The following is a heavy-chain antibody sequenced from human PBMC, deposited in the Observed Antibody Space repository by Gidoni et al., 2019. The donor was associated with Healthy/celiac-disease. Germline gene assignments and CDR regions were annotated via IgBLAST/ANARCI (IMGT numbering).Heavy chain of an antibody. J-gene: IGHJ4*02. D-gene: IGHD5-12*01. Sequence: QVQLVQSGAEVKKPGSSVKVSCKASGGTFSSYAISWVRQAPGQGLEWMGGIIPIFGTANYAQKFQGRVTITADKSTSTAYMELSSLRSEDTAVYYCATHPSFPWWFKGGGYDPTPFDYWGQGTLVTVSS. CDR1: GGTFSSYA. CDR3: ATHPSFPWWFKGGGYDPTPFDY. V-gene: IGHV1-69*06. CDR2: IIPIFGTA.